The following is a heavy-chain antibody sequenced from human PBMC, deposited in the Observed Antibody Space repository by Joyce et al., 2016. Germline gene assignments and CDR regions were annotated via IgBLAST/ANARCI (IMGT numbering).Heavy chain of an antibody. D-gene: IGHD1-26*01. CDR1: GFTFSNYA. J-gene: IGHJ6*03. CDR2: IGSRRIYI. V-gene: IGHV3-21*01. Sequence: EVQLVESGGGLAKPGGSLRLSCEVSGFTFSNYAMYWVRQAPGRGLEWGSSIGSRRIYISYTDSMKGRFTISRDNAKNSVYLQMDSLRAEDTAVYYCARYTQELLSLAGAGYYYYFYMDVWGKGTTVTVSS. CDR3: ARYTQELLSLAGAGYYYYFYMDV.